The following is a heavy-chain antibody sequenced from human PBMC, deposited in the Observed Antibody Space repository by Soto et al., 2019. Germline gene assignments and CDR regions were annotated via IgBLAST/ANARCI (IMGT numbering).Heavy chain of an antibody. V-gene: IGHV3-23*01. CDR3: AKTPRRILEWLGSEFDY. Sequence: GGSLRLSCAASGFTFSSYAMSWVRQAPGKGLEWVSAISGSGGSTYYADSVKGRFTISRDNSKNTLYLQMNSLRAEDTAVYYCAKTPRRILEWLGSEFDYWGQGTPVTVSS. CDR1: GFTFSSYA. J-gene: IGHJ4*02. D-gene: IGHD3-3*01. CDR2: ISGSGGST.